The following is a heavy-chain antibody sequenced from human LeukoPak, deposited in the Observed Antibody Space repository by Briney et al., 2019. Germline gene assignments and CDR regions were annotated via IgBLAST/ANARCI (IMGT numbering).Heavy chain of an antibody. CDR2: ISHDGSNK. J-gene: IGHJ4*02. V-gene: IGHV3-30*18. D-gene: IGHD3-16*01. CDR3: AKVRWGSDNALDS. CDR1: GFPFSDYG. Sequence: PGGSLRLSCAASGFPFSDYGMYWGRQAPGKGLEWLAVISHDGSNKYYEESVKGRITISRDNSMNTLYLQMHSLRAEDTAVYYCAKVRWGSDNALDSWGQGTLVTGSS.